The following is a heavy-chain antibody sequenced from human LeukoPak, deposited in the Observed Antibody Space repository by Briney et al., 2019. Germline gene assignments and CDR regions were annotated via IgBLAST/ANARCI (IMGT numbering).Heavy chain of an antibody. V-gene: IGHV4-4*02. CDR2: VNLQGST. D-gene: IGHD6-13*01. Sequence: PSGTLSLTCGVSGGSISNTNWWTWFRQPPGKGLEWIGEVNLQGSTNYNPSLKSRVAISVDKSENHISLKLTSVTAADTAVYYCARGFIGSSSWYFDYWGQGTLVTVSS. CDR3: ARGFIGSSSWYFDY. CDR1: GGSISNTNW. J-gene: IGHJ4*02.